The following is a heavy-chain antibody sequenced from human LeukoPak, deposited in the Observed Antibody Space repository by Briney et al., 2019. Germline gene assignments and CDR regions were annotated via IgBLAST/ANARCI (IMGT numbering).Heavy chain of an antibody. CDR1: GGSFSGYY. D-gene: IGHD6-13*01. V-gene: IGHV4-34*01. J-gene: IGHJ4*02. Sequence: SETLSLTCAVYGGSFSGYYWSWIRQPPGKGLEWIGEINNSGSTNYNPSLKSRVAISVDTSKNQFSLKLSSVTAADTAVYYCARKPIVSRSWYYFDYWGQGTLVTVSS. CDR2: INNSGST. CDR3: ARKPIVSRSWYYFDY.